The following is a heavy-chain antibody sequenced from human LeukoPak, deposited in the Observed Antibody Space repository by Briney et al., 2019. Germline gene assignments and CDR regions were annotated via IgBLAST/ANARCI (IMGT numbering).Heavy chain of an antibody. Sequence: GASVQVSFHASGFTLTSYGISWVRPAPGQGLEWMGWINPYNGNTNYAQKRQGRVTMTTDTSTSTAYMELRSLRSDDTAVYYCARGPRLHLMTTVPKSYYYYGMDVWGQGTTVTVSS. CDR1: GFTLTSYG. D-gene: IGHD4-17*01. J-gene: IGHJ6*02. CDR3: ARGPRLHLMTTVPKSYYYYGMDV. V-gene: IGHV1-18*01. CDR2: INPYNGNT.